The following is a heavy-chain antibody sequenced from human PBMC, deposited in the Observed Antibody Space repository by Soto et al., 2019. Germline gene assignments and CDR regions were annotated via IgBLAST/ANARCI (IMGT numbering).Heavy chain of an antibody. Sequence: QVQLQESGPGLVKPSETLSLTCAVSGGSVITRSYYWSWIRQPPGGGLEWIGSISHSAGTKFDPSLKSRVTLSLDTSKNLFSLRLISATAADTATYFCARIPTMLLAFGVWGQGTLVTVSS. CDR3: ARIPTMLLAFGV. J-gene: IGHJ3*01. D-gene: IGHD3-10*02. V-gene: IGHV4-61*01. CDR1: GGSVITRSYY. CDR2: ISHSAGT.